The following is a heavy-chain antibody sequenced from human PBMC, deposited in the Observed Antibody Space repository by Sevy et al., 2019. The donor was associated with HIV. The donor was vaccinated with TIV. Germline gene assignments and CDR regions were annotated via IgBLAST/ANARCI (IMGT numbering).Heavy chain of an antibody. V-gene: IGHV4-61*01. D-gene: IGHD3-9*01. J-gene: IGHJ4*02. Sequence: SETLSLTCTVSDGSVSSGSYYWSWIRQPPGKGLEWIGYIYYSGSTNYNPSLKSRVTISVDTSKNQFSLKLSSVTAADTAVYYCARWANDILTGYSYYFDYWGQGTLVTVSS. CDR1: DGSVSSGSYY. CDR3: ARWANDILTGYSYYFDY. CDR2: IYYSGST.